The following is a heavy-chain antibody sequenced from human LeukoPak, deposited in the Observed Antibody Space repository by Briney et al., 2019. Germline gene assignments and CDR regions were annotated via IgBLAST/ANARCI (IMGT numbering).Heavy chain of an antibody. CDR3: ARGVGYCSSTSCLDAFDI. D-gene: IGHD2-2*01. CDR1: GFTFSSYG. V-gene: IGHV3-23*01. CDR2: ISGSGGST. Sequence: GGSLRLSCAASGFTFSSYGMSWVRQAPGKGLEWVSAISGSGGSTYYADSVKGRFTISRDNSKNTLYLQMNSLRAEDTAVYYCARGVGYCSSTSCLDAFDIWGQGTMVTVSS. J-gene: IGHJ3*02.